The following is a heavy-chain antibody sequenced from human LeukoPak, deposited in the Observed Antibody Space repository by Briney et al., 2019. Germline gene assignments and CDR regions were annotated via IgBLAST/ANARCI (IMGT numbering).Heavy chain of an antibody. CDR2: ISGSGGST. CDR3: AKDPSQLRYFDWLLPR. Sequence: GGSLRLSCAASGFTFSSYAMSWVRQAPGKGLEWASAISGSGGSTYYADSVKGRFTISRDNSKNTLYLQMNSLRAEDTAVYYCAKDPSQLRYFDWLLPRWGQGTLVTVSS. CDR1: GFTFSSYA. J-gene: IGHJ4*02. V-gene: IGHV3-23*01. D-gene: IGHD3-9*01.